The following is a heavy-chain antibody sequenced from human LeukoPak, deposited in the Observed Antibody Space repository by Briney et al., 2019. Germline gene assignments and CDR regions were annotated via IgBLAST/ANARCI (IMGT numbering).Heavy chain of an antibody. CDR3: ARGGRWELPRPYAFDI. J-gene: IGHJ3*02. V-gene: IGHV1-18*01. CDR2: ISAHNGHT. CDR1: GYTFTSYG. D-gene: IGHD1-26*01. Sequence: ASVKVSCKASGYTFTSYGISWVRQAPGQGLEWMGWISAHNGHTNYAQKLQGRVTMTTDTSTSTAYMELRSLRSDDTAVYYCARGGRWELPRPYAFDIWGQGTMVTVSS.